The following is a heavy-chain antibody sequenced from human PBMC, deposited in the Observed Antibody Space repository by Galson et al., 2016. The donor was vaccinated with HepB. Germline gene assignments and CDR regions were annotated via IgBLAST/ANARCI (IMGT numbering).Heavy chain of an antibody. CDR3: AREAETATGGPVSYYYFAMDV. CDR2: IIPILGTA. CDR1: GGTFSSYA. D-gene: IGHD3-16*01. V-gene: IGHV1-69*06. J-gene: IGHJ6*02. Sequence: SVKVSCKASGGTFSSYAISWVRQAPGQGLEWMGGIIPILGTANYAQKFQGRVTITADKSTNTAYLELSSLRSEDTAVYFCAREAETATGGPVSYYYFAMDVWGQGTTVTGSS.